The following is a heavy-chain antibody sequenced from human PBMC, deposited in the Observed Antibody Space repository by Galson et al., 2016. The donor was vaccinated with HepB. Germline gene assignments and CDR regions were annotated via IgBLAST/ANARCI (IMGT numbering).Heavy chain of an antibody. CDR3: ARSLSTVALYYYGMNV. V-gene: IGHV4-4*08. CDR2: IYSSGTT. CDR1: GGSMSTYY. D-gene: IGHD4-11*01. Sequence: SETLSLTCTVSGGSMSTYYWTWIRQLPGKGLEWIGYIYSSGTTNYNPSLKSRVTISVDTSKNQFSLKLSSVTAADTAVYYCARSLSTVALYYYGMNVWGQGTTVTVSS. J-gene: IGHJ6*02.